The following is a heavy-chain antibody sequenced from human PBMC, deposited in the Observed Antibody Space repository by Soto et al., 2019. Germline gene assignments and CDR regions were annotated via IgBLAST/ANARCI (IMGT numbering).Heavy chain of an antibody. D-gene: IGHD4-17*01. CDR1: GGAISSSSYF. CDR3: ARGGGYYGVLFDY. V-gene: IGHV4-39*01. CDR2: ILYSGTT. Sequence: QLQLQESGPGLLRPSETLSLTCNVSGGAISSSSYFWAWVRQPPGKTLEWIGHILYSGTTHYNESLKSRVTISVDTYKNQFSLRLNSVAPADTAIYYCARGGGYYGVLFDYWGQGTLVPVSS. J-gene: IGHJ4*02.